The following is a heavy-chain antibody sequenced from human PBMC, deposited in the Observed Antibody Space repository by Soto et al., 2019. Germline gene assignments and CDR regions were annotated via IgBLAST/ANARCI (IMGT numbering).Heavy chain of an antibody. CDR2: ISSST. D-gene: IGHD3-9*01. CDR1: GFTFSSYA. CDR3: ARQTTGDINYYDILTGLEDWFDP. J-gene: IGHJ5*02. Sequence: GGSLRLSCAASGFTFSSYAMTWVRQAPGKGLEWFSTISSSTYYADSVKGRFTISRDNSKSTLYLQMNSLTAADTAVYYCARQTTGDINYYDILTGLEDWFDPWGQGTLVTVSS. V-gene: IGHV3-23*01.